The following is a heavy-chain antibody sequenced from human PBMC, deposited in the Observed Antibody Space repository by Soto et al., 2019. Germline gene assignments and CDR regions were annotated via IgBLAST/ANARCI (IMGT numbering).Heavy chain of an antibody. CDR2: IYYSGST. D-gene: IGHD3-3*01. Sequence: PSETLSLTSPVSGGSISSYYWSWIRQPPGKGLEWIGYIYYSGSTNYNPSLKSRVTISVDTSKNQFSLKLSSVTAADTAVYYCARQPPYYDFWSGPVGNAFDIWGQGTMVTVSS. CDR1: GGSISSYY. CDR3: ARQPPYYDFWSGPVGNAFDI. J-gene: IGHJ3*02. V-gene: IGHV4-59*08.